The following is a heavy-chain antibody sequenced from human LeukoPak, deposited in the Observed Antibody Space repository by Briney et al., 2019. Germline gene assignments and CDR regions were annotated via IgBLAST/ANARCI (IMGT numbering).Heavy chain of an antibody. Sequence: ASVKVSCKTSGYTFTRYGISWVRQAPGQGLEWIAWISGCYGTTKYERKFQDRVTLTTDTATSTADMELRSLGSDDTAVYYCARVGCSGDQCYSSADYWGQGTLVSVSS. J-gene: IGHJ4*02. D-gene: IGHD2-15*01. CDR1: GYTFTRYG. CDR2: ISGCYGTT. CDR3: ARVGCSGDQCYSSADY. V-gene: IGHV1-18*01.